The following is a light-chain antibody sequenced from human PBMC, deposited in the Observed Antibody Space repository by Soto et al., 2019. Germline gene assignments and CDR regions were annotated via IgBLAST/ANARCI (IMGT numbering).Light chain of an antibody. CDR2: DAS. V-gene: IGKV1-33*01. Sequence: DIQMTQSPSSLSASLGDIVTVTCHASQDISNYLNWYQQKPGKAPKLLIYDASNLETGVPSRFSGSGSGTDFTFTISSLQPEDIATYYCQQYDNLPALTCGGGTKVDIK. CDR3: QQYDNLPALT. J-gene: IGKJ4*01. CDR1: QDISNY.